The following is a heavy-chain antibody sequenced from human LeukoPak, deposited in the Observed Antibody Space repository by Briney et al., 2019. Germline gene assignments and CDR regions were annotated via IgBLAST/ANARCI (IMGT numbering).Heavy chain of an antibody. CDR3: ARIPVGGGVYMDV. J-gene: IGHJ6*03. V-gene: IGHV1-2*02. CDR2: INPKNGGT. Sequence: ASVKVSCKASEYTFTGYYMHWVRQAPGQGLEWMGWINPKNGGTKYAQKFQGRVTMTKDTSITTIYMELSRLRSDDTAMYYCARIPVGGGVYMDVWGKGTTVTVSS. D-gene: IGHD4-23*01. CDR1: EYTFTGYY.